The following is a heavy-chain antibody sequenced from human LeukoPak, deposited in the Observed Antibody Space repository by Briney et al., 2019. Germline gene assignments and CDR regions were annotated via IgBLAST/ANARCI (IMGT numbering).Heavy chain of an antibody. D-gene: IGHD3-3*01. V-gene: IGHV4-30-4*08. CDR1: GGSISSGDYY. CDR3: ASGPSFITIFY. Sequence: SETLSLTCTVSGGSISSGDYYWSWIRQPPGKGLEWIGYIYYSGSTYYNPSLKSRVTIPVDTSKNQFSLKLSSVTAADTAVYYCASGPSFITIFYWGQGTLVTVSS. CDR2: IYYSGST. J-gene: IGHJ4*02.